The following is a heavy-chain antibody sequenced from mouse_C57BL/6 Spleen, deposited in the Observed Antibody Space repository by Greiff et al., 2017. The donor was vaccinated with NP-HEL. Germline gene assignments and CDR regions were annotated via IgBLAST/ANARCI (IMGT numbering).Heavy chain of an antibody. J-gene: IGHJ2*01. Sequence: VQLQQSGPELVKPGASVKISCKASGYAFSSSWMNWVKQRPGQGLEWIGRIYPGDGDTNYNGKFKGKATLTADKSSSTAYMQLSSLTSEDSAVYFCGRLLLDYWGQGTTLTVSS. CDR2: IYPGDGDT. CDR3: GRLLLDY. D-gene: IGHD2-3*01. CDR1: GYAFSSSW. V-gene: IGHV1-82*01.